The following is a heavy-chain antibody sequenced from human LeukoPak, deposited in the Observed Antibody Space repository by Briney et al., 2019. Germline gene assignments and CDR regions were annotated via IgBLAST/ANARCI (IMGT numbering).Heavy chain of an antibody. D-gene: IGHD3-10*01. CDR1: GYTLTELS. V-gene: IGHV1-24*01. J-gene: IGHJ4*02. CDR3: ATFQRSGSPYNFDY. CDR2: FDLEDGET. Sequence: ASVKVSCKVSGYTLTELSMHWVRQAPGKGLEWMGGFDLEDGETIYAQKFQGRVTMTEDTSTDTAYMELSSLRSEDTAVYYCATFQRSGSPYNFDYWGQGTLVTVSS.